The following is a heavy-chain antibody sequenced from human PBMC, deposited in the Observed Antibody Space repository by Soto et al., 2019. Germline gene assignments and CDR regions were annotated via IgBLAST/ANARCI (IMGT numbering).Heavy chain of an antibody. V-gene: IGHV3-21*01. CDR1: GFTFSSYS. D-gene: IGHD6-6*01. CDR3: ARDRASIAARPTPYYGMDV. J-gene: IGHJ6*02. Sequence: EVQLVESGGGLVKPGGSLRLSCAASGFTFSSYSMNWVRQAPGKGLEWVSSISSSSSYIYYADSVKGRFTISRDNAKNSLYLQMNSLRAEDTAVYYCARDRASIAARPTPYYGMDVWDQGTTVTVSS. CDR2: ISSSSSYI.